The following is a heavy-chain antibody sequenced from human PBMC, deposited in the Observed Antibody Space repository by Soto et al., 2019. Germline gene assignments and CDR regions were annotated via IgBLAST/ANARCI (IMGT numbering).Heavy chain of an antibody. J-gene: IGHJ4*02. CDR2: INHSGST. Sequence: QVHLQQWGAGLLKPSETLSLTCAVYGGSFSGYYWSWIRQPPGKGLEWIGEINHSGSTNYNPSLESRITISVDTSKTQFSLKLSAVTAADTAVYYCASPYYDFWSGPPWGTQKYYFDFWGQGTLVTVSS. V-gene: IGHV4-34*01. CDR3: ASPYYDFWSGPPWGTQKYYFDF. D-gene: IGHD3-3*01. CDR1: GGSFSGYY.